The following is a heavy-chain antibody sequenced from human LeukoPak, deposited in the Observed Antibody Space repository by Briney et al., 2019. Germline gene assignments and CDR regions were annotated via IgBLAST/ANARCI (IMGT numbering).Heavy chain of an antibody. V-gene: IGHV7-4-1*02. CDR2: INTNTGNP. Sequence: ASVKVSCKASGYTFTSYGIGWVRQAPGQGLEWMGWINTNTGNPAYAQGFTGRFVFSLDTSVSTAYLQISSLKAEDTAVYYCARVDSSGWSGDFDYWGQGTLVTVSS. J-gene: IGHJ4*02. CDR1: GYTFTSYG. CDR3: ARVDSSGWSGDFDY. D-gene: IGHD6-19*01.